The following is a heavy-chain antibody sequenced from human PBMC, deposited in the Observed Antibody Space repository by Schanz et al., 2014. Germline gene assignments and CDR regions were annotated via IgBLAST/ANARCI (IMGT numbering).Heavy chain of an antibody. CDR2: ISSSSTTI. V-gene: IGHV3-48*04. CDR3: ARSYHDDDDYTRALDM. J-gene: IGHJ3*02. D-gene: IGHD3-16*01. Sequence: EVQLEESGGGLVKPGGSLKLSCAASRLTFNNAWMHWVRQPPGKGLEWVSYISSSSTTIYYADSVKGRFTISRDNAKNSMYLEMNSLRVEDTAVYYCARSYHDDDDYTRALDMWGQGTMVTVSS. CDR1: RLTFNNAW.